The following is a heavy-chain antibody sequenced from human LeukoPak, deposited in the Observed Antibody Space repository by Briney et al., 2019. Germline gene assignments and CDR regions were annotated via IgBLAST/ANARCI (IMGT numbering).Heavy chain of an antibody. D-gene: IGHD5-18*01. V-gene: IGHV4-38-2*02. CDR3: ARGEYSYGYYFDY. CDR1: GYSISSGYY. J-gene: IGHJ4*02. Sequence: SETLSLTCTVSGYSISSGYYWGWIRQPPGKGLEWIGSIYHSGSTYYNPSLKSRVTISVDTSKNQFSLKLSSVTAADTAVYYCARGEYSYGYYFDYWGQGTLVTVSS. CDR2: IYHSGST.